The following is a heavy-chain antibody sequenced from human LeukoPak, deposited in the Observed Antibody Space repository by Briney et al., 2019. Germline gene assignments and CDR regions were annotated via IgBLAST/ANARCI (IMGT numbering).Heavy chain of an antibody. CDR3: AREYSSGGFDY. D-gene: IGHD6-19*01. CDR1: GGSISSYY. J-gene: IGHJ4*02. V-gene: IGHV4-59*01. CDR2: IYYSGST. Sequence: SETLSLTCTVSGGSISSYYWSWIRQPPGQGLEWIGYIYYSGSTNYNPSLKSRVTISVDTSKNQFSLKLSSVTAADTAVYYCAREYSSGGFDYWGQGTLVTVSS.